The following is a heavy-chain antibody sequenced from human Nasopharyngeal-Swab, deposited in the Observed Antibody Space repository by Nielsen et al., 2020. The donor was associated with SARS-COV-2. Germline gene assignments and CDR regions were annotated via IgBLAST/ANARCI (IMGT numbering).Heavy chain of an antibody. Sequence: GGSLRLSCAASGLTFSSYGMHWVRQAPGKGLEWVAVIWYDGSNKYYADSVKGRFTISRDNSKNTLYLQMNSLRAEDTAVYYCARAYLSPAYSGYALVDYWGQGTLVTVSS. V-gene: IGHV3-33*01. CDR1: GLTFSSYG. D-gene: IGHD5-12*01. CDR2: IWYDGSNK. CDR3: ARAYLSPAYSGYALVDY. J-gene: IGHJ4*02.